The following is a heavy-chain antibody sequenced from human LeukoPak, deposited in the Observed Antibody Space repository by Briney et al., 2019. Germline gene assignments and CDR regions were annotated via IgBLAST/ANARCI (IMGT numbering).Heavy chain of an antibody. D-gene: IGHD3-9*01. V-gene: IGHV3-30-3*01. CDR3: VRGGHYDFVTGYRVHWLDP. CDR1: GFSFSQYA. CDR2: ISYDGSNK. J-gene: IGHJ5*02. Sequence: PGGSLRLSCVASGFSFSQYAIHWVRQAPGKGLEWVAVISYDGSNKSYGDSVKGRFTVSRDNPKNTLYLEMNSLTSEDTAIYYCVRGGHYDFVTGYRVHWLDPWGQGTLVTVSS.